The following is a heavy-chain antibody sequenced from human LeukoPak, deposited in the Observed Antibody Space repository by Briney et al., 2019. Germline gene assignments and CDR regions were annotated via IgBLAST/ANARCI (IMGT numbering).Heavy chain of an antibody. Sequence: GGSLRLSCTASGFTFGDYAMSWVRQAPGKGLEWVGFIRSKAYGGTTEYAASVKGRFTISRDDSKSIAYLQMNSLKTEDTAVYYCTSERAYYDFWSGPGYYYYMDVWGKGTTVTVSS. V-gene: IGHV3-49*04. CDR1: GFTFGDYA. J-gene: IGHJ6*03. D-gene: IGHD3-3*01. CDR2: IRSKAYGGTT. CDR3: TSERAYYDFWSGPGYYYYMDV.